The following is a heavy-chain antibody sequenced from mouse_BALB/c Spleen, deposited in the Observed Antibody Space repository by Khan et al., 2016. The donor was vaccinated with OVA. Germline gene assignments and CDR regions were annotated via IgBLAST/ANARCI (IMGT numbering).Heavy chain of an antibody. CDR3: ASKSYGKGAY. J-gene: IGHJ3*01. Sequence: EVQLQESGPGLVKPSQSLSLTCSVTGYSITSGYYWSWIRQFPGNSLEWMGYISYDGSNNYNPSLKNRISITRDTSKKQFFLKLNSVTTEDTATYYCASKSYGKGAYWGQGTLVTVSA. D-gene: IGHD2-1*01. CDR2: ISYDGSN. CDR1: GYSITSGYY. V-gene: IGHV3-6*02.